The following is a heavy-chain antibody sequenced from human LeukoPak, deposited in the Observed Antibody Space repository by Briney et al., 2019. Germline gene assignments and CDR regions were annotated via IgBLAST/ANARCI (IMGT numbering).Heavy chain of an antibody. J-gene: IGHJ4*02. CDR1: RFTFSSYA. CDR3: ARGWDSSGYYFFDY. Sequence: GGSLRPSCAASRFTFSSYAMSRGRQAPGPRLKCVSALSGSGGSTYYAASVKGRFTISRDNSKNTLYPQMNSLRAEDAAVYYCARGWDSSGYYFFDYWGQGALVTVSS. CDR2: LSGSGGST. D-gene: IGHD3-22*01. V-gene: IGHV3-23*01.